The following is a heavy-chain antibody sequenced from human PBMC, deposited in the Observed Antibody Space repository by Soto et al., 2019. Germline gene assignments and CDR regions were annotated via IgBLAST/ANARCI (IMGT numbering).Heavy chain of an antibody. D-gene: IGHD2-2*01. V-gene: IGHV3-23*01. J-gene: IGHJ4*02. Sequence: GGSLRLSCAASGFTFSSYAMSWVRQAPGKGLEWVSAISGSGGSTYYADSVKGRFTISRDNSKNTPYLQMNSLRAEDTAVYYCAKGRGYCSSTSCYVGSDYWGQGTLVTVSS. CDR3: AKGRGYCSSTSCYVGSDY. CDR2: ISGSGGST. CDR1: GFTFSSYA.